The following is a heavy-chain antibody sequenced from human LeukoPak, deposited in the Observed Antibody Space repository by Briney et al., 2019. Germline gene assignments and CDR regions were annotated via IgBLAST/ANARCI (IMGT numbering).Heavy chain of an antibody. CDR3: AKDVGKWESLHFFDY. D-gene: IGHD1-26*01. CDR2: ISGSGAST. J-gene: IGHJ4*02. Sequence: GGSLRLACLTSGFTLSTNAMSWVRQAPGKGLEWISGISGSGASTYYADSVKGRFTISRDDSRNTLYLQMNSLRGDDTAVYYCAKDVGKWESLHFFDYWGQGTLVTVSS. CDR1: GFTLSTNA. V-gene: IGHV3-23*01.